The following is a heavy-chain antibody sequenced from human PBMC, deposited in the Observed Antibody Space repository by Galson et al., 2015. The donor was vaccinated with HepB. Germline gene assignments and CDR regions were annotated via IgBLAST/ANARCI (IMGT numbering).Heavy chain of an antibody. Sequence: SVKVSCKVSGYTLTELSMHWVRQAPGKGLEWMGGFDPEDGETIYAQKFQGRVTMTEDTSTDTAYMELSSLRSEDTAVYYCATGGGWYSSSSPRLLDYYMDVWGKGTTVTVSS. J-gene: IGHJ6*03. CDR3: ATGGGWYSSSSPRLLDYYMDV. D-gene: IGHD6-6*01. CDR1: GYTLTELS. CDR2: FDPEDGET. V-gene: IGHV1-24*01.